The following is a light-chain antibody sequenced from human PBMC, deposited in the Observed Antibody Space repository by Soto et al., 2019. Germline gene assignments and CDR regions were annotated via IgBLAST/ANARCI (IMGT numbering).Light chain of an antibody. V-gene: IGLV3-1*01. J-gene: IGLJ2*01. Sequence: SYELTQPPSVSVSPGQTASITCSGDKLGDKYACWYQQKPGQSPVLVIYQDSKRPSGIPERFSGSNSGNTATLTISGTQAMDEADYYCQAWDDRLSGPVFGGGTKLTVL. CDR3: QAWDDRLSGPV. CDR2: QDS. CDR1: KLGDKY.